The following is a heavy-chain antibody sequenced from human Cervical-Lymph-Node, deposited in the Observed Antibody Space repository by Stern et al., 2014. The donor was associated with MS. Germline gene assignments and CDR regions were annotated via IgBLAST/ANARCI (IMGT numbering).Heavy chain of an antibody. D-gene: IGHD6-19*01. J-gene: IGHJ4*02. CDR1: GFTFSTYG. CDR2: VSNDGTKK. V-gene: IGHV3-30*18. CDR3: AKDRGSGWSLDY. Sequence: VQLVESGGGVVQPGRSLRLSCAGSGFTFSTYGMHWVRQAPGKGLEWVAIVSNDGTKKYYVDSVKGRVTISRDNAKNTMYVQMNSLRDEDTAVYYCAKDRGSGWSLDYWGQGTLVTVSS.